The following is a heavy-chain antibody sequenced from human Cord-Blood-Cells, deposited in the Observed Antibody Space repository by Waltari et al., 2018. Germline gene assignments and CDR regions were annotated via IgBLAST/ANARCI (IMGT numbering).Heavy chain of an antibody. D-gene: IGHD2-2*02. CDR1: GGSFSGYY. Sequence: QVQLQQWGAGLLKPSETLSLTCAVYGGSFSGYYWSWLRQPPAKGLEWIGEINHSGSTNYNPALKSRVTISVDTSKNQFSLKLSSVTAADTAVYYCARGYCSSTSCYTRRGNYFDYWGQGTLVTVSS. J-gene: IGHJ4*02. V-gene: IGHV4-34*01. CDR3: ARGYCSSTSCYTRRGNYFDY. CDR2: INHSGST.